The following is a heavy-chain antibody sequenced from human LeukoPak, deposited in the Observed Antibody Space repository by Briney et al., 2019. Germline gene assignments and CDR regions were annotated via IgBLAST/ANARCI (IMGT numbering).Heavy chain of an antibody. CDR2: INPSGGTT. Sequence: GASVKVSCKASGYTFTSYHMHWVRQAPGQGLEWMGIINPSGGTTNYAQKFRGRVTMTRDMSTSTVYMELSSLRSEDTAVYYCARDTQLRYFDWLFTNNWFDPWGQGTLVTVSS. CDR1: GYTFTSYH. J-gene: IGHJ5*02. V-gene: IGHV1-46*01. D-gene: IGHD3-9*01. CDR3: ARDTQLRYFDWLFTNNWFDP.